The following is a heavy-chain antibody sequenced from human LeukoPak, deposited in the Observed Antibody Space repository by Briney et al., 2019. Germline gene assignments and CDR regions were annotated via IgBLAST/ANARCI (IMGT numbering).Heavy chain of an antibody. CDR2: MNPNSGNT. Sequence: ASVKVSCKASGYTFTSYDISWVRQATGQGLEWMGWMNPNSGNTGYAQKFQGRVTMTRNTSISTAYMELSSLRSEDTAVYYCAISLRYFDWLGENYFDYWGQGTLVTVSS. J-gene: IGHJ4*02. V-gene: IGHV1-8*01. CDR1: GYTFTSYD. D-gene: IGHD3-9*01. CDR3: AISLRYFDWLGENYFDY.